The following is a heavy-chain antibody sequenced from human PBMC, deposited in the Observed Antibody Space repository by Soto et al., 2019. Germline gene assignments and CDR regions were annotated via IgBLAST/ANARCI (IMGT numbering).Heavy chain of an antibody. D-gene: IGHD6-13*01. V-gene: IGHV3-48*01. CDR1: GFTFSRDS. CDR3: AREGDGSRWFNYFDY. J-gene: IGHJ4*02. CDR2: MSSGGSTI. Sequence: EMQLVESGGGLVQPGGSLRLACAASGFTFSRDSMNWVRQAPGKGLEWVSYMSSGGSTIYYADSVKGRFTISRDNAKNSLYLQMNSLRAEDTAVYYCAREGDGSRWFNYFDYWGQGTQFTVSS.